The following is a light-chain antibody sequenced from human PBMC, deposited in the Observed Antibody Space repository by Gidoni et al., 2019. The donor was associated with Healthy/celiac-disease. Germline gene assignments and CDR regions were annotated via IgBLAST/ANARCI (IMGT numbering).Light chain of an antibody. V-gene: IGKV1-33*01. J-gene: IGKJ3*01. CDR3: QQYDNPPFT. Sequence: DIKMTQSPSSLSASVGDRVTITCQASQDINNFLNWYQQKPGKAPKRLIYDASNLETGVPSRFSGSGSGTDFTFTISSLQPEDIATYYCQQYDNPPFTFGPGTKVDIK. CDR2: DAS. CDR1: QDINNF.